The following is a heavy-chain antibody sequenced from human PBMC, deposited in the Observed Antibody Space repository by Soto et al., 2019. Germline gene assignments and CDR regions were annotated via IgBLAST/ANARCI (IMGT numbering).Heavy chain of an antibody. D-gene: IGHD6-13*01. J-gene: IGHJ5*02. CDR3: ARVTDGSSWYSLFGWFDP. CDR2: ISSSSSTI. CDR1: GFTFSSYS. Sequence: LRLSCAASGFTFSSYSMNWVRQAPGKGLEWVSYISSSSSTIYYADSVKGRFTISRDNAKNSLYLQMNSLRDEDTAVYYCARVTDGSSWYSLFGWFDPWGQGTLVTVSS. V-gene: IGHV3-48*02.